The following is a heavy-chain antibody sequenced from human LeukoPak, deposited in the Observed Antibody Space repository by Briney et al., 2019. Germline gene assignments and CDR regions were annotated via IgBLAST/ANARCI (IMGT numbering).Heavy chain of an antibody. CDR2: IYSGGST. V-gene: IGHV3-66*01. CDR1: GFTVSSNY. D-gene: IGHD2-15*01. CDR3: ARDLGCSGGSCYPNYDYYGMDV. Sequence: PGGSLRLSCAASGFTVSSNYMSWVRQAPGKGLEWVSVIYSGGSTYYADSVKGRFTISRDNSKNTLYLQMSSLRAEDTAVYYCARDLGCSGGSCYPNYDYYGMDVWGQGTTVTVSS. J-gene: IGHJ6*02.